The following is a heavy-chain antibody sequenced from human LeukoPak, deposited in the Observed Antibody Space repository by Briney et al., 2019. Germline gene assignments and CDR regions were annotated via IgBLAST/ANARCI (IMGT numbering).Heavy chain of an antibody. CDR2: LRPVFGPI. CDR3: ATNPMTGYHLGDHFHFYMAV. CDR1: GVTFSSYA. J-gene: IGHJ6*03. Sequence: GASVKVSCKASGVTFSSYAISWVRQAPGQGLEWIGGLRPVFGPINSAQKFQDRVTLTKDDSTTTAYMELRSLRSEDTAVYYCATNPMTGYHLGDHFHFYMAVWGKGTTVTVS. D-gene: IGHD1-20*01. V-gene: IGHV1-69*05.